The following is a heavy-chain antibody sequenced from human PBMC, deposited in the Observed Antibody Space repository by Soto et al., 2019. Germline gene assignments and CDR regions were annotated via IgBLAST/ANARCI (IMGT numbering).Heavy chain of an antibody. D-gene: IGHD6-13*01. CDR3: ARRGIAAAGTLVD. CDR2: IYYSGST. V-gene: IGHV4-59*01. J-gene: IGHJ4*02. CDR1: GGSISSYY. Sequence: PSETLALTCTVSGGSISSYYWSWIRQPPGKGLEWIGYIYYSGSTNYNPSLKSRVTISVDTSKNQFSLKLSSVTAADTAVYYCARRGIAAAGTLVDWGQGTLVTVSS.